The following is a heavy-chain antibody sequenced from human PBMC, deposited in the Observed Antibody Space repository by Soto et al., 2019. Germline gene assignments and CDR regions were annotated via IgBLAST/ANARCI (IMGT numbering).Heavy chain of an antibody. CDR1: GYTFTSYG. CDR3: ARDVDIVATIIGSPETSDAFDI. CDR2: ISAYNGNT. Sequence: ASVKVSCKASGYTFTSYGISWVRQAPGQGLEWMGWISAYNGNTNYAQKLQGRVTMTTDTSTSTAYMELRSLRSDDTAVYYCARDVDIVATIIGSPETSDAFDIWGQGTMVTVSS. V-gene: IGHV1-18*04. J-gene: IGHJ3*02. D-gene: IGHD5-12*01.